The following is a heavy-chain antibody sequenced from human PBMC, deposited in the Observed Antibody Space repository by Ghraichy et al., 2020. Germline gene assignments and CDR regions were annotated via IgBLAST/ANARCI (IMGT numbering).Heavy chain of an antibody. Sequence: GESLNISCAASGFTFSSYAMSWVRQAPGKGLEWVSAISGSGGSTYYADSVKGRFTISRDNSKNTLYLQMNSLRAEDTAVYYCATGTTVISISFDYWGQGTLVTVSS. CDR1: GFTFSSYA. J-gene: IGHJ4*02. CDR3: ATGTTVISISFDY. D-gene: IGHD1-7*01. CDR2: ISGSGGST. V-gene: IGHV3-23*01.